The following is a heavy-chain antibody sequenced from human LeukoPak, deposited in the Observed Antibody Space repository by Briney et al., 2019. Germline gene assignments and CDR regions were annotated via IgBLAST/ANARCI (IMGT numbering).Heavy chain of an antibody. V-gene: IGHV3-23*01. Sequence: GGSLRLSCAASGFTFSSYGMSWVRQAPGKGLEWVSAISGSGGSTYYADSVKGRFTISRDNSKNTLYLQMNSLRAEDTAVYYCAKGFLYDSSGYSPMDAFDIWGQGTMVTVSS. CDR2: ISGSGGST. D-gene: IGHD3-22*01. CDR3: AKGFLYDSSGYSPMDAFDI. J-gene: IGHJ3*02. CDR1: GFTFSSYG.